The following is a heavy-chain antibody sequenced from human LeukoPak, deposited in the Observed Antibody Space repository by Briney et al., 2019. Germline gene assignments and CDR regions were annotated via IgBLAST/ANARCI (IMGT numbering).Heavy chain of an antibody. CDR1: GYTFTGYY. D-gene: IGHD3-9*01. J-gene: IGHJ6*02. CDR3: ARAGTKKYYDILTGPPLYGMDV. Sequence: ASVKVSCKASGYTFTGYYMHWVRQAPGQGLEWMGWINPNSGGTNYAQKFQGWVTMTRDTSISTAYMELSRLRSDDTAVYYCARAGTKKYYDILTGPPLYGMDVWGQGTTVTVSS. CDR2: INPNSGGT. V-gene: IGHV1-2*04.